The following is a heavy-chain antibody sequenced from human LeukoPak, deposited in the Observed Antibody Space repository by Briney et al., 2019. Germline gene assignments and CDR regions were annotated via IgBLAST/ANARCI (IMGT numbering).Heavy chain of an antibody. CDR2: ISSSSSYI. D-gene: IGHD3-22*01. V-gene: IGHV3-21*01. Sequence: GGSLRLYCAASGFTFSSYSMNWVRQGPGNGLKWVSSISSSSSYIYYADSVNGRFTISRDNAKNSLYLQMNSLRAEVTAVYYCATSATMIVVVIHYWGQGTLVNVSS. CDR3: ATSATMIVVVIHY. CDR1: GFTFSSYS. J-gene: IGHJ4*02.